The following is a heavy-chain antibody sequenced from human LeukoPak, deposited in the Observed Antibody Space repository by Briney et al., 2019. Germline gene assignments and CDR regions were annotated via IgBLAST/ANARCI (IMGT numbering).Heavy chain of an antibody. CDR3: ARDAAGPFDY. CDR1: GYTFINFY. Sequence: ASVKVSCKASGYTFINFYMHWVRQAPGQGLEWMGRIHPSGGSTSYAQKSHGRVTMTSDTSINTLYMELNSLASEDTAVYYCARDAAGPFDYWGQGTLVIVSS. CDR2: IHPSGGST. V-gene: IGHV1-46*04. D-gene: IGHD6-13*01. J-gene: IGHJ4*02.